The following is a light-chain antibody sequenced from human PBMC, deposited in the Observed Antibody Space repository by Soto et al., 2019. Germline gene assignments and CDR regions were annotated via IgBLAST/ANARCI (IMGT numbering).Light chain of an antibody. Sequence: EIVLTQSPGTLSLSPGERATLSCRASQTVSNTYLAWYQQKPGQAPRLLIYGASSRATGIPDRFSGSGSGTDFTLTIIRLEPEDFAVYYCQQFRGLWTFGPGTKVEIK. V-gene: IGKV3-20*01. J-gene: IGKJ1*01. CDR3: QQFRGLWT. CDR1: QTVSNTY. CDR2: GAS.